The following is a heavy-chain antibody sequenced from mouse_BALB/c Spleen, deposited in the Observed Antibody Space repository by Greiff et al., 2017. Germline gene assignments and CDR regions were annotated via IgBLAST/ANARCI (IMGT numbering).Heavy chain of an antibody. V-gene: IGHV5-6-5*01. Sequence: DVQLVESGGGLVKPGGSLKLSCAASGFTFSSYAMSWVRQTPEKRLEWVASISSGGSTYYPDSVKGRFTISRDNARNILYLQMSSLRSEDTAMYYCARGYGNYVGGAMDYWGQGTSVTVSS. D-gene: IGHD2-1*01. CDR3: ARGYGNYVGGAMDY. J-gene: IGHJ4*01. CDR2: ISSGGST. CDR1: GFTFSSYA.